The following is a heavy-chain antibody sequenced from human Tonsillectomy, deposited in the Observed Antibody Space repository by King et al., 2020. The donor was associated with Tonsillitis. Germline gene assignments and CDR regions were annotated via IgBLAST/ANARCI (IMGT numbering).Heavy chain of an antibody. CDR2: ISSSSSYI. V-gene: IGHV3-21*01. D-gene: IGHD6-13*01. CDR3: VGAQQRGFDP. J-gene: IGHJ5*02. CDR1: GLTFSSYS. Sequence: VQLVESGGGLVKPGGSLRVSCVASGLTFSSYSMNWVRQAPGQGLEWVSSISSSSSYISYADSVKGRFTISRDNAKNSLYLQMNSLRAEDTAVYYCVGAQQRGFDPWGQGTLVTVSS.